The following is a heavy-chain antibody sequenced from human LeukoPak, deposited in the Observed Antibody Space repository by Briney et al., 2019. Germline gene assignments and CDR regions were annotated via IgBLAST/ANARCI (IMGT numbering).Heavy chain of an antibody. Sequence: ASVKLSCKASGYTFTIYSISCVPQAPGQGLEWMGWISAYNGNTNYAQKLQGRVTMTTDTSTSTHYMELRSLRSDDPAVYYRGRATRSREFQRTTLSSFAPWGQGNLVTVSS. V-gene: IGHV1-18*01. J-gene: IGHJ5*02. CDR2: ISAYNGNT. D-gene: IGHD1-1*01. CDR3: GRATRSREFQRTTLSSFAP. CDR1: GYTFTIYS.